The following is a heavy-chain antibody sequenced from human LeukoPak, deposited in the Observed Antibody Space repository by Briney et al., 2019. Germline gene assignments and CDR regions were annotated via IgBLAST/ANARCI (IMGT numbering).Heavy chain of an antibody. V-gene: IGHV3-33*06. CDR2: IWSDGSNT. CDR1: GFTFSSYG. Sequence: PGGSLRLSCAAAGFTFSSYGMHWVRQAPGKGLEWVAVIWSDGSNTYYADSVKGRFTTSRDNSKNTLYLQMNSLRAEDTAVYYCAKDGRGGNCVDYWGQGTLVTVSS. D-gene: IGHD2-21*01. J-gene: IGHJ4*02. CDR3: AKDGRGGNCVDY.